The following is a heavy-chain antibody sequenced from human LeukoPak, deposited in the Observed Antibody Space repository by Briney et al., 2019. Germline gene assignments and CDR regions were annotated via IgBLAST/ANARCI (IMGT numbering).Heavy chain of an antibody. CDR1: GFTFSNAW. V-gene: IGHV3-15*01. Sequence: GGSLRLSCAASGFTFSNAWMSWVRQAPGKGLEWVGRIKNKADGGTRDYAAPVKGRFTISRDDSKNTLYLQMNSLRAEDTAVYYCAKDRRAAAVAEYFQHWGQGTLVTVSS. J-gene: IGHJ1*01. D-gene: IGHD6-13*01. CDR2: IKNKADGGTR. CDR3: AKDRRAAAVAEYFQH.